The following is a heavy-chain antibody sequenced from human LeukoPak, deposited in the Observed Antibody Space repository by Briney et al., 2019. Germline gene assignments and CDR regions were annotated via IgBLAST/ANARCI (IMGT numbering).Heavy chain of an antibody. D-gene: IGHD5-18*01. J-gene: IGHJ4*02. CDR2: IYYSGST. CDR1: GGSISSYY. Sequence: SETLSLTCTVSGGSISSYYWSWIRQPPGKGLEWIGYIYYSGSTNYNPSLKSRVTISVDTSKNQFSLKLSSVTAADTAVYYCARFFGYSYGWYFDYWGQGTLVTVSS. V-gene: IGHV4-59*01. CDR3: ARFFGYSYGWYFDY.